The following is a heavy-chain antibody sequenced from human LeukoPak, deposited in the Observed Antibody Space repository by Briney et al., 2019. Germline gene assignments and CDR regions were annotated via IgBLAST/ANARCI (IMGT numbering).Heavy chain of an antibody. CDR2: ISGSGGIT. D-gene: IGHD4-17*01. Sequence: PGGSLRLSCAASGFTFNTYAMTWVRQAPGKGLEWVSGISGSGGITYYADSVKGRFTISRDNSKSTLYLQMNSLRAENTALYYCAKGGPPYGDYVYFDYWGQGTLVTVSS. V-gene: IGHV3-23*01. CDR3: AKGGPPYGDYVYFDY. CDR1: GFTFNTYA. J-gene: IGHJ4*02.